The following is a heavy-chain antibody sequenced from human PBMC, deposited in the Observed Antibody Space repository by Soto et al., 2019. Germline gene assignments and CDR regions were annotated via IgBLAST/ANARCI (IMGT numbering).Heavy chain of an antibody. J-gene: IGHJ6*02. D-gene: IGHD3-3*01. V-gene: IGHV1-18*01. Sequence: GASVKVSCKASGYTFTSYGISWVRQAPGQGLEWMGWISAYNGNTNYAQKLQGRVTMTTDTSTSTAYMELRSLRSDDTAVYYCARPNSEYDFWSGYCVSYYYYGMDVWGQGTTVTVSS. CDR3: ARPNSEYDFWSGYCVSYYYYGMDV. CDR2: ISAYNGNT. CDR1: GYTFTSYG.